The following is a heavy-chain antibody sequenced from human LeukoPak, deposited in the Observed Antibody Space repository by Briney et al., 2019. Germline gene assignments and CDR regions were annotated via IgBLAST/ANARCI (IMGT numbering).Heavy chain of an antibody. V-gene: IGHV3-48*01. CDR3: ASGRGSYSPDY. D-gene: IGHD1-26*01. CDR1: GFTFSSYS. CDR2: ISSSSKTI. Sequence: PGGSLRLSCAASGFTFSSYSMNWVRQAPGKRLEWVSYISSSSKTIYYADSVKGRFTISRDNAKNSLYLQMTSLRADDTAVYYCASGRGSYSPDYWGQGTLVTVSS. J-gene: IGHJ4*02.